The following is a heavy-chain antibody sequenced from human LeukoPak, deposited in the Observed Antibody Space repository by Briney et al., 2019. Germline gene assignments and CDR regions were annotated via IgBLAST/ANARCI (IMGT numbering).Heavy chain of an antibody. CDR3: ARHYPRGHNNDRSGYIYPFDY. Sequence: SETLSLTCTVSGGSISSSTYYWGWICQPPGKGLEWIGSIYYSGSTYYNPSVKSRLTISVDTSKNQFSLKLSFVTAADTAVYYCARHYPRGHNNDRSGYIYPFDYWGQGTLVTVSS. V-gene: IGHV4-39*01. D-gene: IGHD3-22*01. CDR1: GGSISSSTYY. CDR2: IYYSGST. J-gene: IGHJ4*02.